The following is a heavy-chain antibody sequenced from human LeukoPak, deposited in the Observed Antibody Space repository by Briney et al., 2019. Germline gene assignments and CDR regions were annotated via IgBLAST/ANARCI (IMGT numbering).Heavy chain of an antibody. CDR3: ARRYCSGGSCQFDY. CDR2: TYTSGST. V-gene: IGHV4-61*02. J-gene: IGHJ4*02. D-gene: IGHD2-15*01. CDR1: GGSISSGSYY. Sequence: SSQTLSLTCTVSGGSISSGSYYWSWIRQPAGKGLEWIGRTYTSGSTNYNPSLKSRVTMSVDTSKNQFSLKLSSVTAADTAVYYCARRYCSGGSCQFDYWGQGTLVTVSS.